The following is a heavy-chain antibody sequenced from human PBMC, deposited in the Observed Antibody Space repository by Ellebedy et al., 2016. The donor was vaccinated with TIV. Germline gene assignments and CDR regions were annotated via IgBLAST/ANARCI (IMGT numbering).Heavy chain of an antibody. J-gene: IGHJ6*02. CDR1: GFTVSSNY. V-gene: IGHV3-66*01. D-gene: IGHD3-10*01. CDR3: ARDKITMVRGVHNGMDV. CDR2: IYSGGST. Sequence: GGSLRLSCAASGFTVSSNYMSWVRQAPGKGLEWVSVIYSGGSTYYADSVKGRFTISRDNSKNTLYVQMNSLRAEDTAVYYCARDKITMVRGVHNGMDVWGQGTTVTVSS.